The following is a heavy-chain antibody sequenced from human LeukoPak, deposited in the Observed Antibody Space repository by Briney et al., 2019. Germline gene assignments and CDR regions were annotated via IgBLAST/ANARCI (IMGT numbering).Heavy chain of an antibody. CDR1: GFTFSSYA. CDR3: ATEIVVVVAATPDGFDY. CDR2: ISYDGSNK. Sequence: PGGSLRLSCAASGFTFSSYAMHWVRQAPGKGLDWVAVISYDGSNKYYADSVKGRFTISRDNSKNTLYLQMNSLRAEDTAVYYCATEIVVVVAATPDGFDYWGQGTLVTVSS. V-gene: IGHV3-30*04. J-gene: IGHJ4*02. D-gene: IGHD2-15*01.